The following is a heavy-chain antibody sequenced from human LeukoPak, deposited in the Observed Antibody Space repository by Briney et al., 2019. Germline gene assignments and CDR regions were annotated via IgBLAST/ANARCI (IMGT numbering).Heavy chain of an antibody. Sequence: SQTLSLTCAVSGGSISSGGYSWSWIRQPPGKGLEWIGYIYYSGSTNYNPSLKSRVTISVDTSKNQFSLKLSSVTAADTAVYYCARGYYSLAVAFDIWGQGTMVTVSS. J-gene: IGHJ3*02. D-gene: IGHD2-21*01. CDR2: IYYSGST. V-gene: IGHV4-61*08. CDR3: ARGYYSLAVAFDI. CDR1: GGSISSGGYS.